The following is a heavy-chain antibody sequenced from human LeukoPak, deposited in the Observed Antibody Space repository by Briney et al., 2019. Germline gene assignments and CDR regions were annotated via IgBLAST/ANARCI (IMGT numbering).Heavy chain of an antibody. J-gene: IGHJ4*02. CDR3: ARGGYDILTGYFNNDPVDY. Sequence: ASVKVSCKASGYTFTSYDINWVRQATGQGLEWMGWMNPNSGNTGYAQKFQGRVTMTRNTSISTAYMELCSLRSEDTAVYYCARGGYDILTGYFNNDPVDYWGQGTLVTVSS. CDR1: GYTFTSYD. V-gene: IGHV1-8*01. CDR2: MNPNSGNT. D-gene: IGHD3-9*01.